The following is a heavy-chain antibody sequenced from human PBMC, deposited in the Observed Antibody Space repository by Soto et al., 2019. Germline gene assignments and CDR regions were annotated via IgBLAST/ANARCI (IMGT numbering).Heavy chain of an antibody. J-gene: IGHJ4*02. CDR1: GGSISSYY. Sequence: SETLSLTCTVSGGSISSYYWSWIRQPPGKGLEWIGYIYYSGSTNYNPSLKSRVTISVDTSKNQFSLKLSSVTAADTAVYYCAREGYGDTESHHFDYWGQGTLVTVSS. V-gene: IGHV4-59*01. D-gene: IGHD4-17*01. CDR3: AREGYGDTESHHFDY. CDR2: IYYSGST.